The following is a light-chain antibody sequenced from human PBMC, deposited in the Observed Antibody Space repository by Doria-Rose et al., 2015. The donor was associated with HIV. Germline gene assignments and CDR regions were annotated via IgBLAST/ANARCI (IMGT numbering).Light chain of an antibody. CDR2: GVS. Sequence: QSPSSLSASVGDRVTITCLARQSIRRYLNWYQQKRGTAPKLLIYGVSTLQSGVPLRFSSGESGTDFTLTISSLQPEDSATYYCQQSSSTPYTFGQGTKVEIK. CDR1: QSIRRY. J-gene: IGKJ2*01. V-gene: IGKV1-39*01. CDR3: QQSSSTPYT.